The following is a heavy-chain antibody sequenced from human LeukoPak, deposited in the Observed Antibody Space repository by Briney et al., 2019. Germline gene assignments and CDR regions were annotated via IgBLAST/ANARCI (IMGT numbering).Heavy chain of an antibody. CDR2: MNPNSGNT. CDR3: ARGLAKDIVVVVAAFWFDP. CDR1: GYTFTSYG. J-gene: IGHJ5*02. V-gene: IGHV1-8*02. Sequence: ASVKLSCKASGYTFTSYGINWVRHATGQGLEWMRWMNPNSGNTGYTQKFPGRVTMTRNTSISTAYMELSSLRSEDTAVYYCARGLAKDIVVVVAAFWFDPWGQGTLVTVSS. D-gene: IGHD2-15*01.